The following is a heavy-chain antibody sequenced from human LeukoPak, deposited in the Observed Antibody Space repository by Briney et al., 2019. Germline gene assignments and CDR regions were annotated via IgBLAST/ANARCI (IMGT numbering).Heavy chain of an antibody. CDR2: INPNSGGT. D-gene: IGHD1-7*01. CDR1: GYTFTGYY. V-gene: IGHV1-2*02. Sequence: ASVKVSCKASGYTFTGYYMDWVRQAPGQGLEWMGWINPNSGGTNYAQKFQGRVTMTRDTSISTACMELSRLRSDDTAVYYCQITPITGTTTVFDYWGQGTLVTVSS. J-gene: IGHJ4*02. CDR3: QITPITGTTTVFDY.